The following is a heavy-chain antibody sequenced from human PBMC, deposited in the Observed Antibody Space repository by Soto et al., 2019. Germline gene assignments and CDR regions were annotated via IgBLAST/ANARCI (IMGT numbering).Heavy chain of an antibody. Sequence: QVQLVESGGGVVQPGRSLRLSCAASGFTFSSYGMHWVRQAPGKGLEWVAVISYDGSNKYYADSVKGRFTISRDNSKNTLYLQMNSLRAEDTAVYYCAKDWDMVGVTAIRYGMDVGGQGTTVTVSS. V-gene: IGHV3-30*18. CDR3: AKDWDMVGVTAIRYGMDV. J-gene: IGHJ6*02. CDR1: GFTFSSYG. D-gene: IGHD2-21*02. CDR2: ISYDGSNK.